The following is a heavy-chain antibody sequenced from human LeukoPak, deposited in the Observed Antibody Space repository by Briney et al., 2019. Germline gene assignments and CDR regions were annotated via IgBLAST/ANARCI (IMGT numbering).Heavy chain of an antibody. V-gene: IGHV1-18*01. J-gene: IGHJ4*02. CDR3: ARAPSGEYFDY. Sequence: GASVKVSCKASGYTFTSYGISWVRQAPGQGLEWMGWISAYNGNTNYAQKFQGRVTITADESTSTAYMELSSLRSEDTAVYYCARAPSGEYFDYWGQGTLVTVSS. CDR1: GYTFTSYG. D-gene: IGHD3-10*01. CDR2: ISAYNGNT.